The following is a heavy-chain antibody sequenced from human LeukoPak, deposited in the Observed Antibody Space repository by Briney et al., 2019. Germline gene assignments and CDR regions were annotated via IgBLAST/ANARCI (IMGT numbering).Heavy chain of an antibody. CDR2: IYHSGGT. D-gene: IGHD6-19*01. V-gene: IGHV4-4*02. Sequence: SLRLSCAASGFTFSSYAMHWVRQPPGKGLEWIGEIYHSGGTNYNPSLKSRVTISVDKSKNQFSLKLSSVTAADTAVYYCAAVAYPWGQGTLVTVSS. CDR1: GFTFSSYA. J-gene: IGHJ5*02. CDR3: AAVAYP.